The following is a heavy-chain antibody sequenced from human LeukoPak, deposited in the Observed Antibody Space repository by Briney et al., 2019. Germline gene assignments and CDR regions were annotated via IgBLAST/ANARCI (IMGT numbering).Heavy chain of an antibody. D-gene: IGHD5-24*01. J-gene: IGHJ3*01. CDR1: GFTFSTYG. CDR3: ARDASLQTGAFDV. V-gene: IGHV4-4*02. Sequence: PGGSLRLSCAASGFTFSTYGMNWVRQAPGKGLEWIGEILHSGSTKYNPSLKSRVTISVDKSKNQFSLNLTSVTAADTAMYYCARDASLQTGAFDVWGQGTMVTVSS. CDR2: ILHSGST.